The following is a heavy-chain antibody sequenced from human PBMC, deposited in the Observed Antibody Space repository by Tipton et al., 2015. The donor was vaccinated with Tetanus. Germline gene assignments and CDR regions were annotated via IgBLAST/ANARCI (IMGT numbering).Heavy chain of an antibody. CDR3: ARGDGPGSYLIDY. D-gene: IGHD3-10*01. CDR1: GFTFSGHA. CDR2: MSNDGSNI. Sequence: SLRLSCAASGFTFSGHAMHWLRQAPGKGLEWVALMSNDGSNIRYADSVKGRFTISRDNSKNTVYLQMTSLSAEDTAVYMCARGDGPGSYLIDYWGQGTLVTVSS. V-gene: IGHV3-30-3*01. J-gene: IGHJ4*02.